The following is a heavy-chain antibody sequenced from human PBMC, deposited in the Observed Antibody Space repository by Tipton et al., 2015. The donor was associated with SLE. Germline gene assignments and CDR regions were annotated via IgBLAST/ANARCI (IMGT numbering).Heavy chain of an antibody. CDR3: AREDSVVPSGFGLDV. J-gene: IGHJ6*02. Sequence: QVQLVQSGAEVKKPGASVRVSCKTSGYTFANYGLSWVRQAPGQGLEWLGWISVDNGQTEYAHKIQDRVAMTTDISSSTAYMELRSLRSDDTAVYYCAREDSVVPSGFGLDVWGQGTTVIVSS. CDR2: ISVDNGQT. V-gene: IGHV1-18*01. CDR1: GYTFANYG. D-gene: IGHD2-2*01.